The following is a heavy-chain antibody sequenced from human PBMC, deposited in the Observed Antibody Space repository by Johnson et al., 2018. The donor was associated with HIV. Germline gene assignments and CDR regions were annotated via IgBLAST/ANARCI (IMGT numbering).Heavy chain of an antibody. CDR1: GFTFSSSA. D-gene: IGHD4-17*01. J-gene: IGHJ3*02. V-gene: IGHV3-30-3*01. Sequence: VQLVESGGGVGQPGRSLRLSCAASGFTFSSSAMHWARPAPGKGLEWVALISFDGSKKYYADSVKGRFTVSRDNTKNTLYLQLNILRAEDTAVYYCASPDNGDYLAFDIWGQGIRVIVSS. CDR3: ASPDNGDYLAFDI. CDR2: ISFDGSKK.